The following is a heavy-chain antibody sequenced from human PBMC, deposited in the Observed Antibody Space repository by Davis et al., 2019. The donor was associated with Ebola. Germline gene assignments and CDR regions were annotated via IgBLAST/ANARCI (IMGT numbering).Heavy chain of an antibody. CDR1: GGSISSYY. CDR2: IYYSGTT. J-gene: IGHJ6*03. V-gene: IGHV4-59*08. Sequence: SETLSLTCTVSGGSISSYYWSWIRQPPGKGLEWIGYIYYSGTTSYNPSLKSRVTISVDTSKNQFSLKLRSVTAADTAVYFCARQHYYYYYMDVWGKGTTVTVSS. CDR3: ARQHYYYYYMDV.